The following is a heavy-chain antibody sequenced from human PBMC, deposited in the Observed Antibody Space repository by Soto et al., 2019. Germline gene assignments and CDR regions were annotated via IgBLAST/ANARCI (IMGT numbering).Heavy chain of an antibody. Sequence: SETLSLTCAVYVGSFSGYYWSWIRQPPGKGLEWIGEINYGGSTNYNPSLKSRATISVDTSKNQFSLKLSSVTAADTAVYYCARIRVSGDYFDYWGQGTLVTVSS. V-gene: IGHV4-34*01. J-gene: IGHJ4*02. CDR2: INYGGST. CDR1: VGSFSGYY. CDR3: ARIRVSGDYFDY. D-gene: IGHD5-18*01.